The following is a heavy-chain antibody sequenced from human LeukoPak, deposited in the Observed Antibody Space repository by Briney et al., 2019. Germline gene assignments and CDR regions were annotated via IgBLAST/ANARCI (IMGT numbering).Heavy chain of an antibody. V-gene: IGHV1-18*01. Sequence: ASVKVSCKASGYTFTSYGISWVRQAPGQGLEWMGWISAYNGNTNYAQKLQGRVTMTTDTSTSTAYMELRSLRSDDTAVYYCARGGQAAGTGTTYYYYYMDVWGKGTTVTVSS. CDR3: ARGGQAAGTGTTYYYYYMDV. J-gene: IGHJ6*03. D-gene: IGHD6-13*01. CDR1: GYTFTSYG. CDR2: ISAYNGNT.